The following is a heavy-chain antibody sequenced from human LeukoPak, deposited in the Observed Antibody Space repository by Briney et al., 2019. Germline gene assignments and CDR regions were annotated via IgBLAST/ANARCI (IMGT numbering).Heavy chain of an antibody. J-gene: IGHJ5*02. CDR3: ARLAAVDPNWFDP. D-gene: IGHD6-13*01. CDR2: IDPSDSYT. Sequence: YLKLYGNGSGYSFTSYWISWVRHRTGQCLEWMGSIDPSDSYTTYSPSFQGHVTIAADKSISTAYLQWSSLKASDTAMYYCARLAAVDPNWFDPWGQGTLVTVSS. V-gene: IGHV5-10-1*01. CDR1: GYSFTSYW.